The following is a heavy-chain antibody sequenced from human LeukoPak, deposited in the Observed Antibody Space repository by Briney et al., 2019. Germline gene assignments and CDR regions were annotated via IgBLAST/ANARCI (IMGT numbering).Heavy chain of an antibody. V-gene: IGHV1-2*02. CDR1: GYTFTHYY. Sequence: ASLKVSCKASGYTFTHYYIHWVRQAPGQGLEWMGWIHPDSGGTSYAQKFQGRVTMTSDTSINTTYIQLSRLTSDDPATFSCACLTVAGDYWFDPWGQGTLVTVSS. CDR3: ACLTVAGDYWFDP. CDR2: IHPDSGGT. J-gene: IGHJ5*02. D-gene: IGHD6-19*01.